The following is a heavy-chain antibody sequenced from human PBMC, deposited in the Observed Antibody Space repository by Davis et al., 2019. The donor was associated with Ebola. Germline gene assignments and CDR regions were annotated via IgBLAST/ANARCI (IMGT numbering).Heavy chain of an antibody. CDR3: AKRKYSSSWYVDSGMDV. CDR1: GFTFSSYS. V-gene: IGHV3-48*02. CDR2: ISSSSSTI. J-gene: IGHJ6*02. D-gene: IGHD6-13*01. Sequence: GESLKISCAASGFTFSSYSMNWVRQAPGKGLEWVSYISSSSSTIYYADSVKGRFTISRDNAKNSLYLQMNSLRDEDTAVYYCAKRKYSSSWYVDSGMDVWGQGTTVTVSS.